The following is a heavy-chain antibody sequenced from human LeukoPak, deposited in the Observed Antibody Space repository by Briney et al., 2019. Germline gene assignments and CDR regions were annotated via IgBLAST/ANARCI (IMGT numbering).Heavy chain of an antibody. V-gene: IGHV4-34*01. CDR3: ARGGYSGYGINWFDP. J-gene: IGHJ5*02. CDR1: GGSFSGYY. Sequence: SETLSPTCAVYGGSFSGYYWSWIRQPPGKGLEWIGEINHSGSTNYNPSLKSRVTISVDTSKNQFSLKLSSVTAADTAVYYCARGGYSGYGINWFDPWGQGTLVTVSS. CDR2: INHSGST. D-gene: IGHD5-12*01.